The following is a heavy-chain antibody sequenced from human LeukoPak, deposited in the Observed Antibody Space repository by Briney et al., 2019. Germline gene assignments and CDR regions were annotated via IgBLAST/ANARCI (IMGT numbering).Heavy chain of an antibody. J-gene: IGHJ4*02. CDR2: MNNRGTS. V-gene: IGHV4-31*03. D-gene: IGHD3-10*01. Sequence: SETLSLTCTVSGGSTSSGDYYWNWLRQHPGKGLEWIGYMNNRGTSNYNPSLRSRVTISVDTSNNQFSLRLSSVTAADTAVYYCTRIPTHYYGSGSYYGYFDSWGQGTLVTVSS. CDR1: GGSTSSGDYY. CDR3: TRIPTHYYGSGSYYGYFDS.